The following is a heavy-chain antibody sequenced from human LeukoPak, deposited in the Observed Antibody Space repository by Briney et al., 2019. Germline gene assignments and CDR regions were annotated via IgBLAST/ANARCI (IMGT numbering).Heavy chain of an antibody. J-gene: IGHJ3*02. V-gene: IGHV4-59*01. CDR2: IYYSGST. CDR1: GGSIGSYY. CDR3: ARAYYYDSSGTFSGAFDI. Sequence: SETLSLTCTVSGGSIGSYYWSWIRQPPGKGLEWIGYIYYSGSTNYNPSLKSRVTISVDTSKNQFSLKLSSVTAADTAVYYCARAYYYDSSGTFSGAFDIWGQGTMVTVSS. D-gene: IGHD3-22*01.